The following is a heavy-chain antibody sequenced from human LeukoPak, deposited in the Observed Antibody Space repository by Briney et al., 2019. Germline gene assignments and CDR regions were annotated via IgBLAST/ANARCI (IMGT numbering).Heavy chain of an antibody. Sequence: SETLSLTCTVSGVSSISIDYYWDWIRQPPGKGPEWIGAIYHTGTTYYNPSLKSRVTISVDTSKNQFSLKLSSAAATDTAVFYCARRVSGVSWYFDLWGRGTLVTVSS. CDR2: IYHTGTT. CDR1: GVSSISIDYY. D-gene: IGHD5/OR15-5a*01. CDR3: ARRVSGVSWYFDL. J-gene: IGHJ2*01. V-gene: IGHV4-39*01.